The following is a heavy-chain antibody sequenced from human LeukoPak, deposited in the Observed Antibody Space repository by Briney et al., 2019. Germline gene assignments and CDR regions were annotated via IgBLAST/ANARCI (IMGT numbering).Heavy chain of an antibody. CDR2: INPKNGAT. CDR1: GYSFTGYY. D-gene: IGHD1-1*01. CDR3: ARDRLLSGSHWFDP. J-gene: IGHJ5*02. Sequence: GASVKVSCKASGYSFTGYYIHWMRQAPGQGLEWMGWINPKNGATVYAQAFQGRVTLTRDTSTSTAYTQVNSLRSGDTAVYYCARDRLLSGSHWFDPWGQGTPVTVSS. V-gene: IGHV1-2*02.